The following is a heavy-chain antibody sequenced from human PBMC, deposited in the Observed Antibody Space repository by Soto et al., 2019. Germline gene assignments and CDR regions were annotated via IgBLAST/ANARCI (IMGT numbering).Heavy chain of an antibody. J-gene: IGHJ4*02. V-gene: IGHV4-59*01. Sequence: SETLSLTCTVSGDSISTFYWGWMRQSPGKELEWIGYVYYTGSTNYNPSPKSRVTISVDRSKNQFSLKLTSANAADTAVYYCARGRTVRNYADDSSDYFYFFDYWGQGTQVTVSS. CDR3: ARGRTVRNYADDSSDYFYFFDY. CDR2: VYYTGST. D-gene: IGHD3-22*01. CDR1: GDSISTFY.